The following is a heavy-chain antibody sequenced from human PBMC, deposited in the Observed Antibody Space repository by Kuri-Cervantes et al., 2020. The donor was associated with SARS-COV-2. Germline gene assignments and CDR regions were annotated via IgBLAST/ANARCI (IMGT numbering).Heavy chain of an antibody. CDR3: ARAGRTFTSSHGGIADS. D-gene: IGHD2-2*01. CDR2: TYPSGHT. J-gene: IGHJ4*02. V-gene: IGHV4-30-2*06. CDR1: GGSISSGGYS. Sequence: SCAVSGGSISSGGYSWSWIRQSPGKGLEWIGYTYPSGHTYYHPSLRSRVTISLDTSQNHFSLKLNSVTAADTAVYYCARAGRTFTSSHGGIADSWGQGILVTVSS.